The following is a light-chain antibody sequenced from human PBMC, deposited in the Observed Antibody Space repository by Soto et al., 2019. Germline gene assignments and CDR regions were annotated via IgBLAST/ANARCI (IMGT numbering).Light chain of an antibody. Sequence: QAVLTQPPSASGTPGQRVTISCSGSSSHIGSNTVNWYQQLPGTAPKLLIYGNNQRPSGVPDRFSGSKSGTSASLAISGLQSENEAEYYCAAWDDSLNGYVFGTGTKVTVL. V-gene: IGLV1-44*01. J-gene: IGLJ1*01. CDR1: SSHIGSNT. CDR2: GNN. CDR3: AAWDDSLNGYV.